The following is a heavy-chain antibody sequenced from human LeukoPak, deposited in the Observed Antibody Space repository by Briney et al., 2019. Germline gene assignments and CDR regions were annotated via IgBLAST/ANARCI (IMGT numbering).Heavy chain of an antibody. CDR1: GGTFISYA. CDR2: IIPIFGTA. D-gene: IGHD3-22*01. CDR3: ARDWNYYDSSGSLSGDY. V-gene: IGHV1-69*05. J-gene: IGHJ4*02. Sequence: ASVKVSCKASGGTFISYAISWVRQAPGQGLEWMGGIIPIFGTANYAQKFQGRVTMTRDTSTSTVYMELSSLRSEDTAVYYCARDWNYYDSSGSLSGDYWGQGTLVTVSS.